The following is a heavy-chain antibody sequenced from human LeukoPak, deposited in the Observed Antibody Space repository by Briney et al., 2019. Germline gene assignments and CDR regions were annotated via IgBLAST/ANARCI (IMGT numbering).Heavy chain of an antibody. D-gene: IGHD3-10*01. CDR1: GFTFDDYA. CDR2: ISWNSGSI. J-gene: IGHJ3*02. CDR3: AKDINGYYYGSGSYYNWAAFDI. Sequence: GRSLRLSCAASGFTFDDYAMHWVRQAPGKGLEWVSGISWNSGSIGYADSVKGRFTISRDSAKNSLYLQMNSLRAEDTALYYCAKDINGYYYGSGSYYNWAAFDIWGQGTMVTVSS. V-gene: IGHV3-9*01.